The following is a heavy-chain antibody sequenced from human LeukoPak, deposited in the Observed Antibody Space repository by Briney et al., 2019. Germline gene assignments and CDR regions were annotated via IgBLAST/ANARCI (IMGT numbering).Heavy chain of an antibody. CDR1: RYTYSSYA. J-gene: IGHJ4*02. V-gene: IGHV3-23*01. Sequence: GVPLRLSCTASRYTYSSYAMSWDRRAPGKGLEWCSAISGSGGSTYYEDSVRGRFTISRDNSKNTLYLQMNSLRAEDTAVYYCAKVWIVSPDYWGQGTLVTVSS. D-gene: IGHD3-22*01. CDR2: ISGSGGST. CDR3: AKVWIVSPDY.